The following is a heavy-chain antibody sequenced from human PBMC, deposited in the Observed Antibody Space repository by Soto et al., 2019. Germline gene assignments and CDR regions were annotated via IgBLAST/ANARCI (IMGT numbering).Heavy chain of an antibody. CDR2: ISSSSSYI. CDR1: GFTFSSYS. D-gene: IGHD3-22*01. CDR3: ARGPRGPYYYDSSGYYRPDAEYFQH. V-gene: IGHV3-21*01. J-gene: IGHJ1*01. Sequence: PGGSLRLSCAASGFTFSSYSMNWVRQAPGKGLEWASSISSSSSYIYYADSVKGRFTISRDNAKNSLYLQMNSLRAEDTAVYYCARGPRGPYYYDSSGYYRPDAEYFQHWGQGTLVTVSS.